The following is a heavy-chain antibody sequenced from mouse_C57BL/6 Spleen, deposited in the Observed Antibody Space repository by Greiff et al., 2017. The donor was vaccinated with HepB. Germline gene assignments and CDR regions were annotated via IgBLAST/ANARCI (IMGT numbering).Heavy chain of an antibody. Sequence: VQLVESGAELVRPGASVKLSCKASGYTFTDYYINWVKQRPGQGLEWIARIYPGSGNTYYNEKFKGKATLTAEKSSSTAYMQLSSLTSEDSAVYFCARSPAYYAMDYWGQGTSVTVSS. V-gene: IGHV1-76*01. CDR3: ARSPAYYAMDY. CDR1: GYTFTDYY. J-gene: IGHJ4*01. CDR2: IYPGSGNT.